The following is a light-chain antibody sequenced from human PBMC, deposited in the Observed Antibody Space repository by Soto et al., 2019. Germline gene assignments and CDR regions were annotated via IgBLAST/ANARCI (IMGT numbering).Light chain of an antibody. V-gene: IGLV2-14*01. CDR3: YSYTTSSTRV. Sequence: QSALTQPASVSGSPGQSXTXXXXGXXXXAGPYNYVSWYQQHPGKAPKLMIYDVSNRPSGVSNRFSGSKSGNTASLTISGLQAEDEADYYCYSYTTSSTRVFGGGTKVTVL. J-gene: IGLJ2*01. CDR2: DVS. CDR1: XXXAGPYNY.